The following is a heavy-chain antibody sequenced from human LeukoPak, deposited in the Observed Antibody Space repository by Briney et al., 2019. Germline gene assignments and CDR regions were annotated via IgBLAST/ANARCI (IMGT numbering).Heavy chain of an antibody. Sequence: GGSLILSCAASGFTFSSYWMHWVRQAPGKGLVWVSRINSDGSSTSYADSVKGRFTISRDNAKNTLYLQMNSLRAEDAAVYYCARGNIGWPVGDWGQGTLVTVSS. J-gene: IGHJ4*02. V-gene: IGHV3-74*01. CDR2: INSDGSST. D-gene: IGHD2/OR15-2a*01. CDR3: ARGNIGWPVGD. CDR1: GFTFSSYW.